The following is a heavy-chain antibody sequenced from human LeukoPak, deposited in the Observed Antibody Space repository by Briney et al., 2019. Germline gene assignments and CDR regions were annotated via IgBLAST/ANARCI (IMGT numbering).Heavy chain of an antibody. CDR3: ARGLGDYNTDWFPVSGY. D-gene: IGHD3-9*01. V-gene: IGHV1-8*01. Sequence: GASVKVSCKASGYTFTTHDLTWVRQATGQGLECMGWMNPGSGDTAYAQKFQGRVNMTRDTSMSTAYMELNSLGSEDTAIYYCARGLGDYNTDWFPVSGYWGQGTPVTVSS. CDR2: MNPGSGDT. CDR1: GYTFTTHD. J-gene: IGHJ4*02.